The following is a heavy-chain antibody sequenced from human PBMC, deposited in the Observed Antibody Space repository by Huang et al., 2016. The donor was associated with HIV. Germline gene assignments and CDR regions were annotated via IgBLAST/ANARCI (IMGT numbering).Heavy chain of an antibody. D-gene: IGHD3-22*01. Sequence: QLQLQESGPGLVKPSETLSLTCTVSGGSISSSTYSWGWIRQPPEKGLEWIGSIYYTGTTYYNPSFKSRVTIPVDTSKNQFSLRLSSVTAADSAVYYCARQLRVVVIGPGLDAFDIWGQGTMVTVSS. CDR2: IYYTGTT. CDR1: GGSISSSTYS. V-gene: IGHV4-39*01. CDR3: ARQLRVVVIGPGLDAFDI. J-gene: IGHJ3*02.